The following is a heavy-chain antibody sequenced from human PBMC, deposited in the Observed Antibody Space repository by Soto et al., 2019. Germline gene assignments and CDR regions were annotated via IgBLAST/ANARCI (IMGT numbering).Heavy chain of an antibody. Sequence: HVQLQESGPGLVKPSGTLALTCAVSGGAISSRNWWSWVRQPPGKGLEWIGEIYHSGSTNYNPSLKSRVTISVDKSKHQFSRKLRSVTAAEAAVYYCARAAMGGSSWPFDYCGKGRLVTVSS. V-gene: IGHV4-4*02. J-gene: IGHJ4*02. CDR1: GGAISSRNW. CDR3: ARAAMGGSSWPFDY. D-gene: IGHD6-13*01. CDR2: IYHSGST.